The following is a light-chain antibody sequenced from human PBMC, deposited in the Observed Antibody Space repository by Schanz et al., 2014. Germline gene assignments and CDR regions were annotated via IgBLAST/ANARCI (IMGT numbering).Light chain of an antibody. Sequence: EVLMSQSPLSLPVPLGQPASIACRSSQSLVYSDGNTYLIWFHQRPGQSLRRLIYKVSNRDSGVPGRFSGSGSGTDFTLKISRVEAEDVGVYYCMQALETPRTFGQGTKGELK. CDR3: MQALETPRT. J-gene: IGKJ1*01. CDR2: KVS. V-gene: IGKV2-30*01. CDR1: QSLVYSDGNTY.